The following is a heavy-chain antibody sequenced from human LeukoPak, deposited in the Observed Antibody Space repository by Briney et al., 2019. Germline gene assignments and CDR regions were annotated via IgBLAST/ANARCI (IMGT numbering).Heavy chain of an antibody. CDR3: ASTPRIAVAKGWFDP. V-gene: IGHV4-34*01. Sequence: PSETLSLTCAVYGGSFSGYYWSWIRHPPGKGLEWIGEINHSGSTNYNPSLKSRVTISVDTSKTQFSLKLSSVPAADTAVYYCASTPRIAVAKGWFDPCGQATLVTVSS. D-gene: IGHD6-19*01. CDR2: INHSGST. J-gene: IGHJ5*02. CDR1: GGSFSGYY.